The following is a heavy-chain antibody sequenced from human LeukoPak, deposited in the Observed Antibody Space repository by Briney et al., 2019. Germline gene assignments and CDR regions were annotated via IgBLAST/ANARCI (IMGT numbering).Heavy chain of an antibody. CDR2: ISNSGSTI. J-gene: IGHJ5*02. CDR3: ARDRDSSSSYNWFDP. V-gene: IGHV3-48*03. CDR1: GYTFSSYE. D-gene: IGHD6-6*01. Sequence: PGGSLRLSCAASGYTFSSYEMNWVRQAPGKGLEWVSYISNSGSTIYYADSVKGRFTISRDNAKNSLYLQMNSLRAEDTAVYYCARDRDSSSSYNWFDPWGQGTLVTVSS.